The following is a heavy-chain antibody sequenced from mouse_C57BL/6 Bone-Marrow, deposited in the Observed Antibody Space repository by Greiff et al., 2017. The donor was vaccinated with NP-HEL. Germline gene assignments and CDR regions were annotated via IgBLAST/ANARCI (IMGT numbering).Heavy chain of an antibody. CDR1: GYSFTDYN. J-gene: IGHJ1*03. CDR2: INPNYGTT. Sequence: EVQLQQSGPELVKPGASVKISCKASGYSFTDYNMTWVQQSNGKSLEWIGVINPNYGTTNYNQKFKGKATMTVDQSSSTAYMQLNSLTAEDSAVYYWARSGLRGGDFDVWGTGTTVTVSS. V-gene: IGHV1-39*01. D-gene: IGHD3-1*01. CDR3: ARSGLRGGDFDV.